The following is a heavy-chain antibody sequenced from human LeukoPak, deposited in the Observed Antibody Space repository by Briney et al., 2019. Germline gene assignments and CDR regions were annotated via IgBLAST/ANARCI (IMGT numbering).Heavy chain of an antibody. Sequence: GGSLRLSCAASGFTFSSYAMNWVRQAPGKGLEWVSAISGSGRSTYYVDSVKGRFTISRDNSKNTLYLQMNSLRAGDTAVYYCAKDKVGATTYNWFDPWGQGTLVTVSS. V-gene: IGHV3-23*01. CDR3: AKDKVGATTYNWFDP. D-gene: IGHD1-26*01. J-gene: IGHJ5*02. CDR2: ISGSGRST. CDR1: GFTFSSYA.